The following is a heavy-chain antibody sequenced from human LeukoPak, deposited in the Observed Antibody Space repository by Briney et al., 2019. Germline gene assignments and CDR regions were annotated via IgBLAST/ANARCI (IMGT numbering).Heavy chain of an antibody. Sequence: SSETLSLTCTVSGGSISSSSYYWGWIRQPPGKGLERIGYIYYSGSTNYNPSLKSRVTISVDTSKNQFSLKLTSVTAADTAVYYCARTTEGGYTYGYFYYYYMDVWGKGTTVTISS. CDR2: IYYSGST. CDR3: ARTTEGGYTYGYFYYYYMDV. D-gene: IGHD5-18*01. CDR1: GGSISSSSYY. V-gene: IGHV4-61*05. J-gene: IGHJ6*03.